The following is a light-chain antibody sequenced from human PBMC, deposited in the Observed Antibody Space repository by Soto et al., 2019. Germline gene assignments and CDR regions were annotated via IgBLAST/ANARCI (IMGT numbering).Light chain of an antibody. Sequence: EIVLTQSPDTLSFSPGEKATLSCRASQSAGPCLAWSQQKPGQAPSPFISDVSKRATAIPARFSGSGSRTDFTLTISSLEPEDFAVYYCHQHSNWPLTFGGGTKVDIK. J-gene: IGKJ4*01. CDR2: DVS. CDR3: HQHSNWPLT. V-gene: IGKV3-11*01. CDR1: QSAGPC.